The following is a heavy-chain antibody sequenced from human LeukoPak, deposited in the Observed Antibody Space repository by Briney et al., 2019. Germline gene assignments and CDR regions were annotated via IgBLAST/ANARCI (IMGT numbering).Heavy chain of an antibody. D-gene: IGHD3-22*01. V-gene: IGHV4-39*07. Sequence: SETLSLTCVVSGGSISSTSYYWGWIRQPPGKGLEWIGSIYYSGSTYYSPSLKSRVTISVDTSKNQFSLKLSSVTAADTAVYYCARGRNYYDSSGYYPHFDYWGQGTLVTVSS. CDR3: ARGRNYYDSSGYYPHFDY. J-gene: IGHJ4*02. CDR2: IYYSGST. CDR1: GGSISSTSYY.